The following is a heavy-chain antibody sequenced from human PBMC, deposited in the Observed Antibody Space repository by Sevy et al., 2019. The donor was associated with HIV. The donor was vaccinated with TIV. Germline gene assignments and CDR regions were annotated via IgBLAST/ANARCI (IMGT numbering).Heavy chain of an antibody. D-gene: IGHD3-22*01. V-gene: IGHV3-23*01. CDR3: AKDAYYYDSSGYSMSQWYYGMDV. CDR2: ISGSGGDT. Sequence: GGSLRLSCAASGFTFSTYAMSWVRQAPGKGLEWVSVISGSGGDTYYADSVKGRFTISRDNSKNTLYPQMNSLRAEDTAVYYCAKDAYYYDSSGYSMSQWYYGMDVWGQGTTVTVSS. J-gene: IGHJ6*02. CDR1: GFTFSTYA.